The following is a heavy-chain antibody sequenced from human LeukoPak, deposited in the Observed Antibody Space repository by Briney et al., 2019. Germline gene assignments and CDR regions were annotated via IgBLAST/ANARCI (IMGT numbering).Heavy chain of an antibody. D-gene: IGHD1-26*01. Sequence: PSETLSLTCTVSGGSISSYYWGWIRQPPGKGLEWIGSIDHSGSTYYNPSLQSRVTISVDTSENHFSLRVTSVTAADTAVYYCATAYSGSFNWFDPWGQGTLVTVSS. CDR2: IDHSGST. CDR3: ATAYSGSFNWFDP. V-gene: IGHV4-38-2*02. J-gene: IGHJ5*02. CDR1: GGSISSYY.